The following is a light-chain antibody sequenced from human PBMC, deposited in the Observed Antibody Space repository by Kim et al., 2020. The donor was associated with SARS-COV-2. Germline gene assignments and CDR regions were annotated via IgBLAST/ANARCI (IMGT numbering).Light chain of an antibody. J-gene: IGKJ4*01. CDR1: QNIRQW. CDR3: QQADSRPLT. V-gene: IGKV1-12*01. Sequence: DIQMTQSPSSVSASVGDRLTITCRASQNIRQWLAWYQQQPGKGPRLLISSASTLQSGVPTRFSGRGSGTDFTLTISNLQPEDFATYYCQQADSRPLTFGGGTKVDIK. CDR2: SAS.